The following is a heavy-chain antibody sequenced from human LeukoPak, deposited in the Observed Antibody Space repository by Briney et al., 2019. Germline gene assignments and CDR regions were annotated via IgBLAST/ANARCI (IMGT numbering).Heavy chain of an antibody. CDR2: IYSGGST. J-gene: IGHJ4*02. D-gene: IGHD3-22*01. CDR1: GFTVGSKY. CDR3: ARDRLGSSGYFGVGY. Sequence: NHGGSQRPSCEEPGFTVGSKYMRWARQAKRKGLEWVSVIYSGGSTYYADSVKGRFTISRDNSKNTLYLQMNSLRAEDTAVYYCARDRLGSSGYFGVGYWGQGTLVTVSS. V-gene: IGHV3-66*01.